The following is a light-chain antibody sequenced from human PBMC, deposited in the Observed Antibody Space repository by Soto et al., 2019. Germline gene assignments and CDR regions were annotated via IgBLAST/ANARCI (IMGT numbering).Light chain of an antibody. CDR2: VNSDGSH. Sequence: QPVLTQSPSASASVGASVKLTCTLSSGHSNYAIAWHQQQPEKGPRYLMKVNSDGSHSKGDGIPDRFSGSSSGAERYLTISSLQSEDEADYYCQTWGTGIWVFGGGTKLTVL. J-gene: IGLJ3*02. CDR3: QTWGTGIWV. CDR1: SGHSNYA. V-gene: IGLV4-69*01.